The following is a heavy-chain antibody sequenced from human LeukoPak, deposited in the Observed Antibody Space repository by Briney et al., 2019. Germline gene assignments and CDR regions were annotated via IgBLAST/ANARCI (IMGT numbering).Heavy chain of an antibody. D-gene: IGHD3-10*01. CDR2: ISYDGSNK. Sequence: LPGRSLRLSCAASGFTFSSYGMHWVRQVPGKGLEWVAVISYDGSNKYYADSVKGRFTISRDNSKNTLYLQMNSLRAEDTAVYYCAKDVARFGELLDHWGQGTLVTVSS. CDR3: AKDVARFGELLDH. CDR1: GFTFSSYG. V-gene: IGHV3-30*18. J-gene: IGHJ4*02.